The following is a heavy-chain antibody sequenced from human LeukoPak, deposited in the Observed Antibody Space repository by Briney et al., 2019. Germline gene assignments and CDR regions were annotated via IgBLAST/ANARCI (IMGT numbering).Heavy chain of an antibody. Sequence: SETLSLTCTVSGGSISSYYWSWIRQPPGKGLEWIGYTYYSGSTNYNPSLKSRVTISVDTSKNQFSLKLSSVTAADTAVYYCARIYDSSGYYIIWGQGTMVTVSS. CDR1: GGSISSYY. J-gene: IGHJ3*02. V-gene: IGHV4-59*01. D-gene: IGHD3-22*01. CDR3: ARIYDSSGYYII. CDR2: TYYSGST.